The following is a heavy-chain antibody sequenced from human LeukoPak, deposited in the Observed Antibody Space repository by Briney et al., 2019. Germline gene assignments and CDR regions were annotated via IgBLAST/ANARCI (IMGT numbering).Heavy chain of an antibody. J-gene: IGHJ4*02. CDR1: GGSISSYY. Sequence: SETLSLTCTVSGGSISSYYWSWIRQPPGKGLEWIGYIYYSGSTNCNPSLKSRVTISVDTSKNQFSLKLSSVTAADTAVYYCARDNRASSSWAYYFDYWGQGTLVTVSS. CDR2: IYYSGST. V-gene: IGHV4-59*01. CDR3: ARDNRASSSWAYYFDY. D-gene: IGHD6-13*01.